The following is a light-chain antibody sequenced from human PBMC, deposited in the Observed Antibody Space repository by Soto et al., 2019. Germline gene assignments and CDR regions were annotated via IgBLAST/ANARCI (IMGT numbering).Light chain of an antibody. CDR2: GAS. Sequence: EIVMTQSPGTLSVSPGEGATLSCRASQSVDTNVAWYQQKPGQAPRLLIYGASTRATGIPARFSGSGSGTEFTLTIRSLQSEDFAVYYCKQYNNWPPTFGQGTRLEIK. CDR3: KQYNNWPPT. J-gene: IGKJ5*01. CDR1: QSVDTN. V-gene: IGKV3-15*01.